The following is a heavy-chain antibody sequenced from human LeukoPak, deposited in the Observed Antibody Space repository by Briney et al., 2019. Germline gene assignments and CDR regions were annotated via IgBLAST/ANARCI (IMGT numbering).Heavy chain of an antibody. D-gene: IGHD2-2*01. J-gene: IGHJ3*02. CDR1: GFIVSTNY. V-gene: IGHV3-53*01. Sequence: PGGSLRLSCAASGFIVSTNYMSWVRQAPGKGLEWVSVLYGDGTTYYADSVKGRFTISRDNSQNTLYLQMNNLRAEDTAVYYCARSLLPDYCSSTSCPGAFDIWGQGTMVTVSS. CDR3: ARSLLPDYCSSTSCPGAFDI. CDR2: LYGDGTT.